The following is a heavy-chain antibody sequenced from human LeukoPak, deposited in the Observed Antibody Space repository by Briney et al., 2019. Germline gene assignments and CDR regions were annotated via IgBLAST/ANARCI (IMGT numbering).Heavy chain of an antibody. CDR3: ARLPRDYYDSSGSDAFDV. CDR2: IDPSDSYT. CDR1: GYSFTSYW. Sequence: GESLKISGKGSGYSFTSYWISWVRQMPGKGLEWMGRIDPSDSYTNYSPSFQGHVTISADKSISTAYLQWSSLKASDTAMYYCARLPRDYYDSSGSDAFDVWGQGTMVTVSS. D-gene: IGHD3-22*01. J-gene: IGHJ3*01. V-gene: IGHV5-10-1*01.